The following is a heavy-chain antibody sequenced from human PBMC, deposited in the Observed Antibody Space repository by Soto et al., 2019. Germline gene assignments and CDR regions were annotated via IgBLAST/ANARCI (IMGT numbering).Heavy chain of an antibody. CDR2: IYSSGNT. CDR3: AIGQRFSDWFDP. Sequence: QVHLQESGPGLVKPSETLSHTCSVSGGTISGYYWTWIRQPDGKGLDWIGRIYSSGNTKYNPALQSRVTMSLDTSNNHVSLRLTSLTAADSAVYYCAIGQRFSDWFDPWGQGTLFTFSS. CDR1: GGTISGYY. D-gene: IGHD3-3*01. J-gene: IGHJ5*02. V-gene: IGHV4-4*07.